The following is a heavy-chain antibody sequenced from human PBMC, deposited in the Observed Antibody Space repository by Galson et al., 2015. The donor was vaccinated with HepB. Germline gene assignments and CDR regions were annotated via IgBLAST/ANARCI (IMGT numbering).Heavy chain of an antibody. CDR3: VKEDRGIAAAAPPQTTRGDSGKVDP. Sequence: SLRLSCAASGFTFSSYAMHWVRQAPGKGLEYVSAISSNGGSTYYADSVKGRFTISRDNSKNTLYLQMSSLRAEDTAVYYCVKEDRGIAAAAPPQTTRGDSGKVDPWGQGTLVTVSS. J-gene: IGHJ5*02. CDR1: GFTFSSYA. V-gene: IGHV3-64D*06. CDR2: ISSNGGST. D-gene: IGHD6-13*01.